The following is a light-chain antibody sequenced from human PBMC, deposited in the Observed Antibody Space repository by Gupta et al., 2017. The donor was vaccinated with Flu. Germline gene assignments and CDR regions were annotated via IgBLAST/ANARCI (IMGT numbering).Light chain of an antibody. CDR1: QGISSY. CDR2: AAS. J-gene: IGKJ4*01. V-gene: IGKV1-9*01. CDR3: QQPNSYPLT. Sequence: DIQFTPAPSFLSASVGDRVTITCRASQGISSYLAWYQQKPGKAPKLLIYAASTLQSGVPSRFSGSGSVTEFTLTISSLQPEDFATYYCQQPNSYPLTFGQGTKVEIK.